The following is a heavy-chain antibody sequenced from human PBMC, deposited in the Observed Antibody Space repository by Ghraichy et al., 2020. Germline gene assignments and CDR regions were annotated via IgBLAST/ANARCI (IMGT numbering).Heavy chain of an antibody. J-gene: IGHJ4*02. CDR3: TRGHFSSNSCYSPDYLDY. CDR1: GFTFGDYV. V-gene: IGHV3-49*04. D-gene: IGHD2-15*01. CDR2: IRSRAYGGTT. Sequence: GGSLRLSCRASGFTFGDYVMSWVRQAPGKGLEWVGFIRSRAYGGTTEYAASVKDTFTISRDDSKSIAYLQMNSLETEDTAVYYCTRGHFSSNSCYSPDYLDYWGQGTLVTVSS.